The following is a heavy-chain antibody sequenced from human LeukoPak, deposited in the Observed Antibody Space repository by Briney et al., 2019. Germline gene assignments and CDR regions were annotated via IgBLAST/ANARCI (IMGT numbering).Heavy chain of an antibody. CDR3: ARNIAVTGTYSYSDY. V-gene: IGHV4-59*08. D-gene: IGHD6-19*01. J-gene: IGHJ4*02. CDR2: IYYSGST. Sequence: PSETLSLTCTVSGGSISSYNWSWIRQSPGKGLEWIGYIYYSGSTNYNPPLKSRVTLSLDTSKNQFSLKLSSVTAADTAVYYCARNIAVTGTYSYSDYWGQGTLVTVSS. CDR1: GGSISSYN.